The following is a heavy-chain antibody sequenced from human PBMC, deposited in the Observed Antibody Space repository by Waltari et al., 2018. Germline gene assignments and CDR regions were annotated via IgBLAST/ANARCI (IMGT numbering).Heavy chain of an antibody. Sequence: QVQLVQSGAVVKKPGASVKVSCKASGYTFTSYYMHWVRQAPGQGLAWMGRNNHSGGRTSYAQKFQGRVTMTRDTSTSTVYMELSSLRSEDTAVYYCARERTVYYDSSGAFDYWGQGTLVTVSS. J-gene: IGHJ4*02. CDR2: NNHSGGRT. V-gene: IGHV1-46*01. CDR3: ARERTVYYDSSGAFDY. D-gene: IGHD3-22*01. CDR1: GYTFTSYY.